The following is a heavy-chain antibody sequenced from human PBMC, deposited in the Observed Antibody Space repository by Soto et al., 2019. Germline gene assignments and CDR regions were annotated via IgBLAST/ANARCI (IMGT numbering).Heavy chain of an antibody. Sequence: GASVKVSCKASGYTFTSYAMHWVRQAPGQRLEWMGWINAGNGNTKYSQKFQGRVTITRDTSASTAYMELSSLRSEDTAVYYFARGAYSSSWYNLGYFDYWGQGTLVTVSS. V-gene: IGHV1-3*01. CDR1: GYTFTSYA. D-gene: IGHD6-13*01. CDR3: ARGAYSSSWYNLGYFDY. CDR2: INAGNGNT. J-gene: IGHJ4*02.